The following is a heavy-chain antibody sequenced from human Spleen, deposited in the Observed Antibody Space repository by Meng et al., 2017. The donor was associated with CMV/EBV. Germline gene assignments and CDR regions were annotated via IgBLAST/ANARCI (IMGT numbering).Heavy chain of an antibody. CDR2: IKQDGSEK. CDR3: ARGAWLFDS. J-gene: IGHJ4*02. CDR1: GFTFSSYW. D-gene: IGHD5-12*01. Sequence: GESLKISCAASGFTFSSYWMSLVRQAPGKGLEWVANIKQDGSEKYYVDSVKGRFTISRDNAKNSLYLQMNSLRAGDTAMYYCARGAWLFDSWGQGTLVTVSS. V-gene: IGHV3-7*01.